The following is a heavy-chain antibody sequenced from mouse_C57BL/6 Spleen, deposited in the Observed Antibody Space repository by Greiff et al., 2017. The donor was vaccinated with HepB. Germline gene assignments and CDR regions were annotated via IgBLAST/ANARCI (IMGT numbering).Heavy chain of an antibody. Sequence: QVQLQQPGAELVMPGASVKLSCKASGYTFTSYWMHWVKQRPGQGLEWIGEIDPSDSYTNYNQKFKGKSTLTVDQSSSTAYMQLSSLTSEDSAVYYCARRGTTVVVDYWGQGTTLTVSS. J-gene: IGHJ2*01. CDR2: IDPSDSYT. D-gene: IGHD1-1*01. CDR1: GYTFTSYW. V-gene: IGHV1-69*01. CDR3: ARRGTTVVVDY.